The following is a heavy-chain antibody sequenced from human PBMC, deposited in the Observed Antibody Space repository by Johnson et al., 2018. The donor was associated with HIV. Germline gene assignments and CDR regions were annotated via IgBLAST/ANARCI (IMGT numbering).Heavy chain of an antibody. D-gene: IGHD4-17*01. CDR3: ARVHADAVTTWSEGAYDS. Sequence: QVQLVESGGGVVQPGESLTLSCVVSGLSFSNFGIHWVRQAPGKGLEWVAVISYDGSNKYYADSVKGRFTISRDNSKNTLYLQMNSLRAEDTAMYYCARVHADAVTTWSEGAYDSWGQGTMVTVSS. J-gene: IGHJ3*02. CDR2: ISYDGSNK. V-gene: IGHV3-30*03. CDR1: GLSFSNFG.